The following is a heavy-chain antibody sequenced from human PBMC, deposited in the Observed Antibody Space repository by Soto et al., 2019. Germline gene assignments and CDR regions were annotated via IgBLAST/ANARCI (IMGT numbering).Heavy chain of an antibody. V-gene: IGHV4-39*07. D-gene: IGHD3-22*01. CDR3: ARARQYYDCELDP. Sequence: SETLSLTCTVSGGSISSSGYYWGWIRQPPGKGLEWIGTLYYSGSTYYNPSLKSRVTISVDTSKNQFSLKLSSVTAADTAVYYCARARQYYDCELDPWGQGTLVTVSS. CDR1: GGSISSSGYY. J-gene: IGHJ5*02. CDR2: LYYSGST.